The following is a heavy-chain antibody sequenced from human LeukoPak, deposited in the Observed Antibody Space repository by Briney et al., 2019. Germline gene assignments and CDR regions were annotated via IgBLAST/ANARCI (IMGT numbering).Heavy chain of an antibody. CDR3: ARTPPAFECSSTTCPVLDY. V-gene: IGHV1-18*01. D-gene: IGHD2-2*01. Sequence: VASVKVSCKTSGYTFISYGISWVRQAPGQGLDWMGWISVYNGNRNYAQNLQGRLTMTTDTSTSTAYMELRSLRSDDTAVYYCARTPPAFECSSTTCPVLDYWAQGTLVTVSS. J-gene: IGHJ4*02. CDR1: GYTFISYG. CDR2: ISVYNGNR.